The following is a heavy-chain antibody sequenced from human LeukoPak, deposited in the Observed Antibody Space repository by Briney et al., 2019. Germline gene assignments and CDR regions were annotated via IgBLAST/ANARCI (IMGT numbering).Heavy chain of an antibody. CDR1: GYTFTSYG. D-gene: IGHD5-18*01. Sequence: AAVKVSCKASGYTFTSYGISWVRQAPGQGLEWMGWISAYNGNTNYAQKLQGRVTMTTDTSTRTAYMELRSLRSDDTAVYYCARRGYSYGQYYFDYWGQGTLVTVSS. CDR3: ARRGYSYGQYYFDY. V-gene: IGHV1-18*01. CDR2: ISAYNGNT. J-gene: IGHJ4*02.